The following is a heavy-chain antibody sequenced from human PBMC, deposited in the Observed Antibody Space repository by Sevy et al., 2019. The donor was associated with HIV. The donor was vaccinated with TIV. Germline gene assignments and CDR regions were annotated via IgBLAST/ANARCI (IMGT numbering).Heavy chain of an antibody. Sequence: GGSLRLSCAASGFTFSSYAMHWVRQAPGKGLEWVAVISYDGSNKYYADSVKGRFTISRDNSKNTLYLQMNSVRAEDTAVYYCARGVGGYCSSTSCAGDWFDPWGQGTLVTVSS. CDR2: ISYDGSNK. J-gene: IGHJ5*02. D-gene: IGHD2-2*01. V-gene: IGHV3-30-3*01. CDR3: ARGVGGYCSSTSCAGDWFDP. CDR1: GFTFSSYA.